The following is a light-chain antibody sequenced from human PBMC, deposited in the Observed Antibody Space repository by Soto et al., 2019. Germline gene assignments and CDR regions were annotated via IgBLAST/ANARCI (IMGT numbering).Light chain of an antibody. CDR3: QQLNNYPALT. CDR1: LGISSY. J-gene: IGKJ4*01. CDR2: GAS. V-gene: IGKV1-9*01. Sequence: QLTQSPSFLSASVGDRVTITCRSTLGISSYLAWYQQKPGNAPKLLIYGASTLQTGGPSRFSGSGSGTEFTLTISILQPEYFATYYGQQLNNYPALTFGGGTKVESK.